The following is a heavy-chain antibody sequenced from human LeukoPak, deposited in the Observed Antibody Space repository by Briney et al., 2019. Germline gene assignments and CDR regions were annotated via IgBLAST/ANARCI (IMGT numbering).Heavy chain of an antibody. Sequence: GGSLRLSCAASGFTFSSYSMNWVRQAPGKGLGWVSSISSSSSYIYYADSVKGRFTISRDNAKNSLYLQMNSLRAEDKAVYYCARGWVTHPLGSWGQGTLVTVSS. CDR3: ARGWVTHPLGS. CDR2: ISSSSSYI. J-gene: IGHJ5*02. D-gene: IGHD4-23*01. V-gene: IGHV3-21*01. CDR1: GFTFSSYS.